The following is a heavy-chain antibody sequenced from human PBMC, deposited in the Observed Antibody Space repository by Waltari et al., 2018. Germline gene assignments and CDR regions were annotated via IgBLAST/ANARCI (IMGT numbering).Heavy chain of an antibody. CDR1: GFDFVPYA. CDR2: IRDSGVIT. J-gene: IGHJ4*02. V-gene: IGHV3-23*01. D-gene: IGHD3-16*02. CDR3: ARHLYSINYLELGN. Sequence: EVHLLESGGGLAQPGGSLRLFCVGPGFDFVPYAMSGVRQGPGKGLEWVSGIRDSGVITKYADSVKGRFTVSRDNSKNTVFLQLNSLRAEDTAIYYCARHLYSINYLELGNWGQGTLVTVSS.